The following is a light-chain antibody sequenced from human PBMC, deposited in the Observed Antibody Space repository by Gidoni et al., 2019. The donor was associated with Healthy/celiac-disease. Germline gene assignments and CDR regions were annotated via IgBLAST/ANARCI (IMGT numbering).Light chain of an antibody. J-gene: IGKJ1*01. CDR2: DAS. CDR3: QQYNSYRT. Sequence: DLQMTQSPSTLSASVGDRVTITCRASQSISSWLAWYQQKPGKAPKLLIYDASSLESGVPSRFSGSGSGTEFTLTISSLQPDDFATYYCQQYNSYRTFGQXTKVEIK. CDR1: QSISSW. V-gene: IGKV1-5*01.